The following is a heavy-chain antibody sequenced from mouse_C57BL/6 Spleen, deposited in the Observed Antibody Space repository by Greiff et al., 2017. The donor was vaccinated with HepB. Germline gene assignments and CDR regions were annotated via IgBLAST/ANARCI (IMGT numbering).Heavy chain of an antibody. V-gene: IGHV1-22*01. CDR1: GYTFTDYN. J-gene: IGHJ2*01. CDR3: AGGYGYEDY. D-gene: IGHD2-2*01. Sequence: EVKLQESGPELVKPGASVKMSCKASGYTFTDYNMHWVKQSHGKSLEWIGYINPNNGGTSYNQKFKGKATLTVNKSSSTAYMELRSLTSEDSAVYYCAGGYGYEDYWGQGTTLTVSS. CDR2: INPNNGGT.